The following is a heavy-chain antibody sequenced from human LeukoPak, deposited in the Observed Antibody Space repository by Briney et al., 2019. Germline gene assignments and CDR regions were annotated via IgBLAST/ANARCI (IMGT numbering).Heavy chain of an antibody. J-gene: IGHJ3*01. CDR2: FSGNSGNT. Sequence: ASVKVSCKASGYTFTTYGISLVRQAPGQGHEWMGWFSGNSGNTNYAQKLQGRVTMTTDTSTNTAYMELRSLRSDDTAVYYCARDFYHSGTNWYDVFDVWGQGTMVTASS. D-gene: IGHD1-1*01. CDR3: ARDFYHSGTNWYDVFDV. V-gene: IGHV1-18*01. CDR1: GYTFTTYG.